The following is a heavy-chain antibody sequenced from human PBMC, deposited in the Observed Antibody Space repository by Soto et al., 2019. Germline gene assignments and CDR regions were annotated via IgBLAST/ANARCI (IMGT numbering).Heavy chain of an antibody. J-gene: IGHJ4*02. CDR2: IDPSDSYT. CDR3: ARVNVDDEVGGSFDY. D-gene: IGHD3-16*01. V-gene: IGHV5-10-1*01. Sequence: GESLKISCKGSGYSFTSYWISWVRQMPGKGLEWMGRIDPSDSYTNYSPSFQGHVTISADKSISTAYLQWSSLKASDTAMYYCARVNVDDEVGGSFDYWGQGTLVTVSS. CDR1: GYSFTSYW.